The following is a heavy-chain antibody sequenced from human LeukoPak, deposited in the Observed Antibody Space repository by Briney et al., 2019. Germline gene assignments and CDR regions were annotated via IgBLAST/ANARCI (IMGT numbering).Heavy chain of an antibody. Sequence: TVKVSCKASGGTFSSYTISWVRQAPGQGLEWMGRIIPVLGIANYAQKFQGRVTITADKSTSTAYMELSSLRSVDTAVYYCARDGETYYYDSSGSPIWGQGTMVTVSS. CDR1: GGTFSSYT. CDR3: ARDGETYYYDSSGSPI. D-gene: IGHD3-22*01. J-gene: IGHJ3*02. CDR2: IIPVLGIA. V-gene: IGHV1-69*04.